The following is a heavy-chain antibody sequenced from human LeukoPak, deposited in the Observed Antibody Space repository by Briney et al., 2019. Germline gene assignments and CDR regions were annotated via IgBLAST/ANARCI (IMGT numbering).Heavy chain of an antibody. CDR1: GFTVSSNY. V-gene: IGHV3-53*01. CDR2: IYSGGST. CDR3: AKDDAWLRFGE. Sequence: SEGSLRLSCAASGFTVSSNYMSWVRQAPGKGLEWVSVIYSGGSTYYADSVKGRFTISRDNSKNTLYLEVISLTAEDTAVYYCAKDDAWLRFGEWSQGTLVTVSS. J-gene: IGHJ4*02. D-gene: IGHD3-10*01.